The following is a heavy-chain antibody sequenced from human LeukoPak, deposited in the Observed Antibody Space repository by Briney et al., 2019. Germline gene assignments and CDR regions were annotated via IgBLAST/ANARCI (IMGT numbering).Heavy chain of an antibody. V-gene: IGHV3-23*01. D-gene: IGHD3-9*01. CDR1: GFTFSNYA. J-gene: IGHJ4*02. CDR2: ITGGGTNR. CDR3: VIWGDYDVLTGYYVPDY. Sequence: QPGASLRLSCVASGFTFSNYAMSWVRQAPGKGLEWVSDITGGGTNRYYADSLKGRFTTSRDNSKNTVFLQMSSLRHEDTAIYYCVIWGDYDVLTGYYVPDYWGQGTLVTVAS.